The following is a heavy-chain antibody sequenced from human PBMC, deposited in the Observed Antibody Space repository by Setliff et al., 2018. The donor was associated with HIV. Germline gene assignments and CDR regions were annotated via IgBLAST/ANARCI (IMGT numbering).Heavy chain of an antibody. J-gene: IGHJ2*01. CDR3: ARDGRAKGVYSHWHFDL. Sequence: PSETLSLTCAVYGGSFSGYFWTWIRQPPQKRLEWIGEINHSGDTNYNPSLKSRVTISIDTSNNQFSLKLSSVTAADTAMYYCARDGRAKGVYSHWHFDLWGRGTLVTVSS. V-gene: IGHV4-34*01. CDR1: GGSFSGYF. D-gene: IGHD2-8*01. CDR2: INHSGDT.